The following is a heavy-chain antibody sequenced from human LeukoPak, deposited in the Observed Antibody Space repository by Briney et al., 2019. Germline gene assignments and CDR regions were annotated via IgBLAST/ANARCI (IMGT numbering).Heavy chain of an antibody. CDR1: GYTFTSYG. J-gene: IGHJ5*02. Sequence: ASVKVSCKASGYTFTSYGISWVRQAPGQGLEWMGWISAYNGNTNYAQKLQGRVTMTTDTSTSTAYMELRSLRSDDTAVYYCARGGIPTYYYDSSGQNWFDPWGQGTLVIVSS. V-gene: IGHV1-18*01. D-gene: IGHD3-22*01. CDR2: ISAYNGNT. CDR3: ARGGIPTYYYDSSGQNWFDP.